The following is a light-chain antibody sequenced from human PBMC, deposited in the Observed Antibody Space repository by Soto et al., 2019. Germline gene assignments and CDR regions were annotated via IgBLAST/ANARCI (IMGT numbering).Light chain of an antibody. CDR2: GAS. Sequence: ESVLTQSPGTLSLSPGERATLSCRTSQTVIKNYLAWYQRRPGQAPRLLIYGASNRATGIPDRFSGDGSGTDFTLIIHRLEAEDSALYYCQKYDTSPYTFGQGTKLEIK. CDR1: QTVIKNY. CDR3: QKYDTSPYT. J-gene: IGKJ2*01. V-gene: IGKV3-20*01.